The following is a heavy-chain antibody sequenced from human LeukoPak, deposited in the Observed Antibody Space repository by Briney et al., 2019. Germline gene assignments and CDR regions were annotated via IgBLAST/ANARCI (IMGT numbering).Heavy chain of an antibody. CDR1: GGSISSYY. Sequence: SETLSLTCTVSGGSISSYYWSWIRQPPGKGLEWIGYIYYSGSTNYNPSLKSRVTISVDTSKNQFSLKLSSVTAADTAVYYCARSGYSGYDIDYWGQGTLVTVSS. J-gene: IGHJ4*02. V-gene: IGHV4-59*01. D-gene: IGHD5-12*01. CDR3: ARSGYSGYDIDY. CDR2: IYYSGST.